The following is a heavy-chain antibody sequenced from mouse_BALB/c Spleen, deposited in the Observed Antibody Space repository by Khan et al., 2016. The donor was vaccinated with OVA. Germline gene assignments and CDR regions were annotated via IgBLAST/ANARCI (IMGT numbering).Heavy chain of an antibody. Sequence: QVQLQQSGAELAKPGASVKMSCKASGYTFTSYWMHWIKQRPGQGLEWIGYISPTSGYTDYNQKFKDKATLTADKSSSTAYMQLSSLKSDDSAVDYCARDRIDYWGQGTALTVSA. J-gene: IGHJ2*01. V-gene: IGHV1-7*01. CDR2: ISPTSGYT. CDR1: GYTFTSYW. CDR3: ARDRIDY.